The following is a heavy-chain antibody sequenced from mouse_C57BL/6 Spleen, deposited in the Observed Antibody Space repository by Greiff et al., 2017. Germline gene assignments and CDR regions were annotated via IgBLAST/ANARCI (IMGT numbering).Heavy chain of an antibody. V-gene: IGHV1-15*01. J-gene: IGHJ1*03. Sequence: VQLQQSGAELVRPGASVTLSCKASGYTFTDYEMHWVKQTPVHGLEWIGAIDPETGGTAYNQKFKGKAILTADKSSSTAYMELRSLTSEDSAVYYCTRGSNYLYWYFDVWGTGTTVTVSS. D-gene: IGHD2-5*01. CDR3: TRGSNYLYWYFDV. CDR1: GYTFTDYE. CDR2: IDPETGGT.